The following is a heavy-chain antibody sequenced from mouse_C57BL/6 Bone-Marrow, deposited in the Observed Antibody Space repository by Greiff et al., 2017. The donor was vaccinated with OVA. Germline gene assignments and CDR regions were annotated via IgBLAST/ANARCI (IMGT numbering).Heavy chain of an antibody. CDR2: IYPRSGNT. D-gene: IGHD4-1*02. J-gene: IGHJ3*01. V-gene: IGHV1-81*01. CDR1: GYTFTSYG. CDR3: ARGGPTFFAY. Sequence: QVQLQQSGAELARPGASVKLPCKASGYTFTSYGISWVKQRTGQGLEWIGEIYPRSGNTYYNEKFKGKATLTADKSSSTAYMELRSLTSEDSAVYFCARGGPTFFAYWGQGTLVTVSA.